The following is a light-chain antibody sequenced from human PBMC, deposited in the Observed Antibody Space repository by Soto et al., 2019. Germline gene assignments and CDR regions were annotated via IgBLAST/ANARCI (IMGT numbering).Light chain of an antibody. CDR1: SSNIGAAYD. J-gene: IGLJ3*02. CDR3: QSYDSSLSGWV. V-gene: IGLV1-40*01. Sequence: QSVLTQPPSVSGAPGQKVTISCTRSSSNIGAAYDVPWYQHLPGTAPKLLFYGNNNRPSGVPDRFSGSKSGTSASLAITGLQAEDEADYYCQSYDSSLSGWVFGGGTPVNVL. CDR2: GNN.